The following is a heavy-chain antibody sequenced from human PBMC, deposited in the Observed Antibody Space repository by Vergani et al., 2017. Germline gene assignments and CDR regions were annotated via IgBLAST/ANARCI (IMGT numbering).Heavy chain of an antibody. CDR1: GFPFNKYA. Sequence: QVQLVESGGGVVQPGESLRLSCAASGFPFNKYAMHWVRQAPGKGLEWVAYIRHDGSNKYYADSVKGRFTISRDNSKNTLFLQMNSLRAEDTSLYYCAKEALSDYVSSWNFWGQGTPVTVSS. CDR3: AKEALSDYVSSWNF. J-gene: IGHJ4*02. V-gene: IGHV3-30*02. CDR2: IRHDGSNK. D-gene: IGHD4/OR15-4a*01.